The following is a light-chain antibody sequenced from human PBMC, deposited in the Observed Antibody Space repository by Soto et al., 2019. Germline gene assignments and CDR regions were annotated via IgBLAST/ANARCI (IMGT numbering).Light chain of an antibody. J-gene: IGKJ5*01. CDR2: ASS. V-gene: IGKV1-9*01. Sequence: DIQLTQSPSFLSASVGDRVTITCRASQGLSSDLAWYQQKPGKAPKLLIYASSTLQSGVPSRFSGSGSGTEFTLTISSLQPEDFPPYYCQQLNSYPITFGQGTRLEIK. CDR1: QGLSSD. CDR3: QQLNSYPIT.